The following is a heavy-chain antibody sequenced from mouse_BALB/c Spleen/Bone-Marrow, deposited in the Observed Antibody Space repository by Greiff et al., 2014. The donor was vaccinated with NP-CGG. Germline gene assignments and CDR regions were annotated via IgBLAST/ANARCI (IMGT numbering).Heavy chain of an antibody. J-gene: IGHJ2*01. CDR3: GNYRYGYYFDY. CDR1: GFNIKDTY. D-gene: IGHD2-14*01. CDR2: IDPANGNT. Sequence: VQLQQSGAELVKPGASVKLSCTASGFNIKDTYMHWVKQRPEQGLDWIGRIDPANGNTKYDPKFQGKATITADTSSNTAYLQLSSLTSEDTAVYYCGNYRYGYYFDYWGQGTMLTVSS. V-gene: IGHV14-3*02.